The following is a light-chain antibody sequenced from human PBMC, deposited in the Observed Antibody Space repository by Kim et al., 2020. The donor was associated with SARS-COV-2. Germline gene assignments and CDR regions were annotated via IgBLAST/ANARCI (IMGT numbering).Light chain of an antibody. Sequence: DIQMTQSPSSLSASVADRVTITCRASQSISNYLNWYQQKPGKAPKLLIYAASSLQSGVPSRFSGSGSGTDFTLTISSLQPEDFATYYCQQSYSTPRTFGQGTKLEI. CDR1: QSISNY. CDR3: QQSYSTPRT. CDR2: AAS. J-gene: IGKJ2*01. V-gene: IGKV1-39*01.